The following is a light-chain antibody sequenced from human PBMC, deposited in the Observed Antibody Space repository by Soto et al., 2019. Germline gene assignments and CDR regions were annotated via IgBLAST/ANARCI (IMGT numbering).Light chain of an antibody. J-gene: IGKJ1*01. CDR3: LQDDDYPRT. CDR1: PGIRTE. Sequence: APQMTQSPSSLSASVGDRFTIAFRASPGIRTELGWYQQTAGEAPKLLIYAASTLQSGVPPRFSGSGSGTDFTLTIISLRPEDFATYYCLQDDDYPRTFGQGTKVEIK. V-gene: IGKV1-6*01. CDR2: AAS.